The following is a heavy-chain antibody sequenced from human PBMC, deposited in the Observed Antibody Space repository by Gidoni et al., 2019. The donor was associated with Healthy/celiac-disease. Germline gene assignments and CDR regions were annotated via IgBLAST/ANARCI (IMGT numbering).Heavy chain of an antibody. CDR1: AGSFSGYY. CDR3: ARLVADSSGWTHQS. CDR2: ISHGGST. J-gene: IGHJ4*02. Sequence: QVQLQQWGAGLLKPSETLSLTCAVYAGSFSGYYWSWFRQPPGKGLEWIGEISHGGSTNYNPSLKSRVTISVDTSKNQFSLKLSSVTAADTAVYYCARLVADSSGWTHQSWGQGTLVTVSS. V-gene: IGHV4-34*01. D-gene: IGHD6-19*01.